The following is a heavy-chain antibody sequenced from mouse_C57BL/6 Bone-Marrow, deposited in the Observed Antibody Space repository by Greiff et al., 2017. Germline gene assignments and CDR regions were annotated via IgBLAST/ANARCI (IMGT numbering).Heavy chain of an antibody. J-gene: IGHJ2*01. Sequence: VQRVESGAELAKPGASVKLSCKASGYTFTSYWMHWVKQRPGQGLEWIGYINPSSGYTKYNQKFKDKATLTADKSSSTAYMQLSSLTYEDSAVYYCARRNDGPYYFDYWGQGTTLTVSS. CDR1: GYTFTSYW. CDR3: ARRNDGPYYFDY. CDR2: INPSSGYT. D-gene: IGHD2-3*01. V-gene: IGHV1-7*01.